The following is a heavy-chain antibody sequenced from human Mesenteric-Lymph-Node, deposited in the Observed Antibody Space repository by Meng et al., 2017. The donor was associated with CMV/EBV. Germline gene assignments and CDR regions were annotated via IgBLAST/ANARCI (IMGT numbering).Heavy chain of an antibody. J-gene: IGHJ4*02. CDR3: ARGSSYDILTGYFDY. CDR1: GGSFSGYY. Sequence: QVQYPQGGPGSLKPSETLSVTGAVYGGSFSGYYWNWIRQSPDKGLEWIGEINHSGSTTYNPSFTSRIIISVDTSTNQISLNMSSVTAADTAVYYCARGSSYDILTGYFDYWGQGALVTVSS. D-gene: IGHD3-9*01. CDR2: INHSGST. V-gene: IGHV4-34*01.